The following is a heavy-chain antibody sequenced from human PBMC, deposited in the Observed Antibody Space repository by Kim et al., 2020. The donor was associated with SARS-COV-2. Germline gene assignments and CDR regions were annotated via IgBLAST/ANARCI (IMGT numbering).Heavy chain of an antibody. CDR1: GFTFSSYS. Sequence: GGSLRLSCAASGFTFSSYSMNWVRQAPGKGLEWVSYISSSSSTIYYADSVKGRFTISRDNAKNSLYLQMNSLRDEDTAVYYCARDLGTLWSGYFLRGAFADYWGQGTLVTVSS. V-gene: IGHV3-48*02. CDR2: ISSSSSTI. D-gene: IGHD3-3*01. CDR3: ARDLGTLWSGYFLRGAFADY. J-gene: IGHJ4*02.